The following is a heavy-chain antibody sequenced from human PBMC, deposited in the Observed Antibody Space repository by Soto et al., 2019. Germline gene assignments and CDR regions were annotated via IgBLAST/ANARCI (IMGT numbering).Heavy chain of an antibody. CDR3: ARDRAYYESSGLYFDY. V-gene: IGHV4-59*01. CDR2: IYDSGST. CDR1: GDSIRSYY. Sequence: SETLSLTCTVSGDSIRSYYWSWIRQPPGKGLEWIGYIYDSGSTNYNPSLKSRVTISVDTSKSQFSLKLSFVTAADTAVYYCARDRAYYESSGLYFDYWGQGTLVTVSS. D-gene: IGHD3-22*01. J-gene: IGHJ4*02.